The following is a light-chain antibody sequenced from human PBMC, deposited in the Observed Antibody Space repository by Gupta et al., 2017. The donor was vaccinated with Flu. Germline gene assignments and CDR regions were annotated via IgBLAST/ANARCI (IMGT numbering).Light chain of an antibody. Sequence: QSALTQPASVSGSPGQSITISCTGTSSDVGGYNYVSWYQQHPGKAPKLMIYEVSNRPSGVSNRFSGSKSSNTASRTIAGLQAEDEADYYCSSYTSSSTPYVFGTGTKVTVL. J-gene: IGLJ1*01. CDR1: SSDVGGYNY. CDR3: SSYTSSSTPYV. V-gene: IGLV2-14*01. CDR2: EVS.